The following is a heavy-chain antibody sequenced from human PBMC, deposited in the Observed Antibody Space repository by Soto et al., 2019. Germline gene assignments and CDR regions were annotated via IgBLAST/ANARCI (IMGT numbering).Heavy chain of an antibody. Sequence: QMQLVQSGPEVKKPGTSVKVSCKASGFTFTSSAVQWVRQARGQRLEWIGWIVVGSGNTNYAQKFQARVTITRDMSTSTAYMELSSLRSEDTAVYYCAVYCSGGSCYVSAVDYWGQGTLVTVSS. CDR3: AVYCSGGSCYVSAVDY. CDR2: IVVGSGNT. V-gene: IGHV1-58*01. CDR1: GFTFTSSA. J-gene: IGHJ4*02. D-gene: IGHD2-15*01.